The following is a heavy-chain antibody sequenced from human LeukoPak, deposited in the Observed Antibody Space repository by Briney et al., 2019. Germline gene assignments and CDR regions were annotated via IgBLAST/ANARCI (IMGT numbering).Heavy chain of an antibody. Sequence: GGSLRLSCAASGFTFDDYAMHWVRQAPGKGLEWVSGISWNSGSIGYADSVKGRFTISRDNAKNSLYLQMNSLRAEDTALYYCAKGSPLYYYGSGPNFDYWGQGTLVTVSS. V-gene: IGHV3-9*01. J-gene: IGHJ4*02. CDR3: AKGSPLYYYGSGPNFDY. CDR1: GFTFDDYA. CDR2: ISWNSGSI. D-gene: IGHD3-10*01.